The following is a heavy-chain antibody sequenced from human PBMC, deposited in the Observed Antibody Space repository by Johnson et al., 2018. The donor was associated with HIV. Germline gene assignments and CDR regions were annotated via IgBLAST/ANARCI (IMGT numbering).Heavy chain of an antibody. J-gene: IGHJ3*02. CDR3: GSDVQWGCGVGGYWGGDDAFDI. V-gene: IGHV3-7*04. CDR1: GFTFSSYW. Sequence: VQLVESGGGLVQPGGSLRLSCAASGFTFSSYWMSWVRQAPGKGLEWVANIKQDGSEKYYVDSVKGRFTISRDNSKNTLYLQMNSLRAADTAVYYGGSDVQWGCGVGGYWGGDDAFDIWGQGTRVTVSS. D-gene: IGHD2-21*01. CDR2: IKQDGSEK.